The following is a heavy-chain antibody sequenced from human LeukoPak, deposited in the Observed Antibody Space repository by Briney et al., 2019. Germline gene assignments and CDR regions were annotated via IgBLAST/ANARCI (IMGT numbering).Heavy chain of an antibody. Sequence: ASVKVSCKASGYTFTSYYIHWVRQAPGQGLEWMGIINPSGGSTSYAQKFQSRVTVTRDTSTSTVSMELSNLRSEDTAVYYCARSWPDYYFDHWGQGTLVTVSS. CDR3: ARSWPDYYFDH. V-gene: IGHV1-46*01. J-gene: IGHJ4*02. CDR2: INPSGGST. D-gene: IGHD4/OR15-4a*01. CDR1: GYTFTSYY.